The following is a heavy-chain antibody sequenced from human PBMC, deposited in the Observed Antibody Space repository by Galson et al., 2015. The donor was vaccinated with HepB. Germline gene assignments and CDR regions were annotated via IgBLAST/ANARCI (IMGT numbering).Heavy chain of an antibody. Sequence: SLRLSCAASGFTLTDYGMHWVRQAPGKGLEWVAVVSYDGNNKYYGDSVKGRFNKFYADSVKGRFTISRDNSKNTLYLQMNSLTAEDTAVYYCAKDPSLYCIGGSCHSHGFVDWGQGTLVTVSS. CDR3: AKDPSLYCIGGSCHSHGFVD. V-gene: IGHV3-30*18. CDR1: GFTLTDYG. J-gene: IGHJ4*02. D-gene: IGHD2-15*01. CDR2: VSYDGNNK.